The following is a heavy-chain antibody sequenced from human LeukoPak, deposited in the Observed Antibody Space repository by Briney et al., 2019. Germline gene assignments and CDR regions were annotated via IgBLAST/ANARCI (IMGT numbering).Heavy chain of an antibody. V-gene: IGHV4-39*01. Sequence: PSETLSLTCTVSGGSISSSSYYWGWIRQSPGKGLEWIGSIYYSGSTYYNPSLKSRVTISVDTSKNQFSLKLSSVTAADTAVYYCASRSGRELYFDYWGQGTLVTVSS. D-gene: IGHD1-26*01. J-gene: IGHJ4*02. CDR3: ASRSGRELYFDY. CDR2: IYYSGST. CDR1: GGSISSSSYY.